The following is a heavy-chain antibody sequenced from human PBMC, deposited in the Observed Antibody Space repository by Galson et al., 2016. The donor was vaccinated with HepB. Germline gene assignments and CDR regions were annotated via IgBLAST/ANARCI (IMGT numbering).Heavy chain of an antibody. D-gene: IGHD3-10*01. CDR3: ARGKSLWTTPWNYGLDV. Sequence: SLRLSCAASGLTFSRCDMHWVRQATGKGLEWVSAIGTAGDTYYPGSVRGRFTISRENSKNSLYLQMNSLTAGDTAVYYCARGKSLWTTPWNYGLDVWGQGTTVTVSS. CDR2: IGTAGDT. V-gene: IGHV3-13*01. CDR1: GLTFSRCD. J-gene: IGHJ6*02.